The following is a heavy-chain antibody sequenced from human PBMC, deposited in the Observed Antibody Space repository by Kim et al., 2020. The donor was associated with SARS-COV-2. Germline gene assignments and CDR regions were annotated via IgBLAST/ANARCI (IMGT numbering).Heavy chain of an antibody. CDR3: ARDREGAFDY. CDR1: GFTFSTYD. J-gene: IGHJ4*02. CDR2: IGAADDT. V-gene: IGHV3-13*01. Sequence: GGSLRLSCAASGFTFSTYDMFWIRQATGKGLEWVSTIGAADDTYYADSVKGRFTISRENAMSSVFLQMNSLRAGDTAVYYCARDREGAFDYWGRGTLVTV.